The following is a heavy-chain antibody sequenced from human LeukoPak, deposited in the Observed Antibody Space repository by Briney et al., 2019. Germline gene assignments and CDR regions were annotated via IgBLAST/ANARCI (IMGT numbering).Heavy chain of an antibody. J-gene: IGHJ1*01. D-gene: IGHD3-22*01. CDR2: INPNSGGT. CDR3: ARASAPYYNDSSGYYHVGYFQH. CDR1: GYTFTGYY. V-gene: IGHV1-2*06. Sequence: ASVKVSCKASGYTFTGYYMHWVRQAPGRGLEWMGRINPNSGGTNYAQKFQGRVTMTRDTSISTAYMELSRLRSDDTAVYYCARASAPYYNDSSGYYHVGYFQHWGQGTLVTVSS.